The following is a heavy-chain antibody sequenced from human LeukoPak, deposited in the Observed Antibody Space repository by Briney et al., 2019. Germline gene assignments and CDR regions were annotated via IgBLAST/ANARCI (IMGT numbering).Heavy chain of an antibody. CDR2: ISSSGSTI. CDR1: GFTFSSYE. J-gene: IGHJ4*02. Sequence: PGGSLRLSCAASGFTFSSYEMNWVRQAPGKGLEWVSYISSSGSTIYYADSVKGRFTISRDNAKNSPYLQMNSLRAEDTAVYYCARQGGSYCLDYWGQGTLVTVSS. D-gene: IGHD1-26*01. V-gene: IGHV3-48*03. CDR3: ARQGGSYCLDY.